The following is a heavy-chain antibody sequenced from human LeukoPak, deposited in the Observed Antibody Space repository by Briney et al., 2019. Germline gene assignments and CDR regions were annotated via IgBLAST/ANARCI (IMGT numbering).Heavy chain of an antibody. V-gene: IGHV4-61*01. J-gene: IGHJ4*02. CDR2: IYYSGST. CDR1: GGSVSSGSYY. D-gene: IGHD3-22*01. CDR3: ARVRNRRYYGSSGYYGMDFDY. Sequence: SETLSLTCTVSGGSVSSGSYYWSWIRQPPGKGLEWIGYIYYSGSTNYNPSLKSRVTISVDTSKNQFSLKLSSVTAADTAVYYCARVRNRRYYGSSGYYGMDFDYWGQGTLVTVSS.